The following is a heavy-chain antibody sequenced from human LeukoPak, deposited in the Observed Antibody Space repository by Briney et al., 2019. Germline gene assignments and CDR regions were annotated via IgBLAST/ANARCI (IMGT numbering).Heavy chain of an antibody. CDR2: INNDGSTT. V-gene: IGHV3-74*01. CDR1: GFTFSNYW. CDR3: AKDLRAVGIVVVPAATQDDY. J-gene: IGHJ4*02. Sequence: GGSLRLSCAASGFTFSNYWMHWVRQTPGKGLVWVSRINNDGSTTYYADSVKVRFTISRDNSKNTLYLQMNSLRAEDTAVYYCAKDLRAVGIVVVPAATQDDYWGQGTLVTVSS. D-gene: IGHD2-2*01.